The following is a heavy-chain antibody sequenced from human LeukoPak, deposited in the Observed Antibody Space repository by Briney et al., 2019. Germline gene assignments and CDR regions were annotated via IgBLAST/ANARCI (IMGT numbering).Heavy chain of an antibody. V-gene: IGHV4-31*03. Sequence: SETLSLTCTVSGGSISSGGYYWSWIRQHPGKGLEWIEYIYYSGSTYYNPSLKSRVTISVDTSKNQFSLKLSSVTAADTAVYYCARGKGEYYFDYWGQGTLVTVSS. CDR3: ARGKGEYYFDY. J-gene: IGHJ4*02. CDR1: GGSISSGGYY. CDR2: IYYSGST. D-gene: IGHD3-16*01.